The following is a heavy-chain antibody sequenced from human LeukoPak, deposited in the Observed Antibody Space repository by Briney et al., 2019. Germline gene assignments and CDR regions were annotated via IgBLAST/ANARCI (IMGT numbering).Heavy chain of an antibody. J-gene: IGHJ4*02. V-gene: IGHV1-18*01. Sequence: GASVKVSCKASGYTFNNHGITWVRQAPGQGLEWMGWISVYNGNTNYAQKFQGRVTMTEDTSTDTAYMELSSLRSEDTAVYYCATIDGHYDSSGYWGQGTLVIVSS. CDR3: ATIDGHYDSSGY. D-gene: IGHD3-22*01. CDR2: ISVYNGNT. CDR1: GYTFNNHG.